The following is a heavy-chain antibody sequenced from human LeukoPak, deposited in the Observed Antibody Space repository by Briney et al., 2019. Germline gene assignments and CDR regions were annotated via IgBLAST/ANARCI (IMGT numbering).Heavy chain of an antibody. J-gene: IGHJ4*02. D-gene: IGHD3-22*01. Sequence: GASVKVSCKASGGTFSSYAISWVRQAPGQGLEWMGGIIPIFGTANYAQKFQGRVTITTDESTSTAYMELSSLRSEDTAVYYCATRGMSSGYYYWLHYWGQGTLVTVSS. CDR3: ATRGMSSGYYYWLHY. V-gene: IGHV1-69*05. CDR2: IIPIFGTA. CDR1: GGTFSSYA.